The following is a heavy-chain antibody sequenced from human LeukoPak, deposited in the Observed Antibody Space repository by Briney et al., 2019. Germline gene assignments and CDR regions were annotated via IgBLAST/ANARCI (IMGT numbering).Heavy chain of an antibody. CDR1: GGSINGYY. Sequence: SETLSLTCTVSGGSINGYYWSWIRQPPGKGLEWIGYIYYSGSTNYNPSLKSRVTISVDTSKNQFSLKLSSVTAADTAVYYCARAQDYYDSSGYRFDYWGQGTLVTVSS. CDR3: ARAQDYYDSSGYRFDY. J-gene: IGHJ4*02. V-gene: IGHV4-59*01. D-gene: IGHD3-22*01. CDR2: IYYSGST.